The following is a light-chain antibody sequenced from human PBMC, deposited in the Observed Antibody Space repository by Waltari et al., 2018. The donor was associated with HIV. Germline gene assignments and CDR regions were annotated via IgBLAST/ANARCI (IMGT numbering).Light chain of an antibody. Sequence: SFELTQPSSVSVSPGQTARITCSGDVLARKYARWFQKKPGQAPLLLIYKDNERPSGTPARFSGSSSGTTVTLTISGAQVEDEADYYCYSAADSDEVFGGGTKLTVL. CDR1: VLARKY. CDR3: YSAADSDEV. V-gene: IGLV3-27*01. CDR2: KDN. J-gene: IGLJ3*02.